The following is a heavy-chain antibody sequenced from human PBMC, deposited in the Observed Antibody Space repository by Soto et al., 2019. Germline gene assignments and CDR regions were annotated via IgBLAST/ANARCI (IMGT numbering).Heavy chain of an antibody. V-gene: IGHV3-73*01. CDR1: GFTFSGSA. CDR2: IRSKANSYAT. J-gene: IGHJ3*02. D-gene: IGHD6-6*01. CDR3: TRIRSAAFEI. Sequence: PGGSLRLSCAASGFTFSGSAMHWVRQASGKGLEWVGRIRSKANSYATAYAASVKGRFTISRDDSKNTAYLQMNSLKTEDTAVYYCTRIRSAAFEIWGQGTMVTVSS.